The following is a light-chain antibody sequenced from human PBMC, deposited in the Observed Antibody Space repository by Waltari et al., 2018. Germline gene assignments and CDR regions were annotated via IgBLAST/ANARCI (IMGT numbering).Light chain of an antibody. J-gene: IGKJ2*02. Sequence: DIQMNQSPSSLSASIGDRVTITCQASQDIYTYLNWYQQKPGKAPRLLIYDASTVETGVPSRFSGRDSGTGFTFTISSVQPEDIAIYYCQHYGTFGQGTKLEIK. CDR2: DAS. CDR3: QHYGT. CDR1: QDIYTY. V-gene: IGKV1-33*01.